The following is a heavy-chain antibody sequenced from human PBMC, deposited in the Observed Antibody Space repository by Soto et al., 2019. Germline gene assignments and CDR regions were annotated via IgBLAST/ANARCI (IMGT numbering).Heavy chain of an antibody. D-gene: IGHD6-13*01. CDR3: AKMWQHLALLAADY. Sequence: GGSLRLSCAASGFTFGSYAMSWVRQAPGKGLEWVSDIGGSSGSTYYADSVKGRFTISRDNSKNTLYLQMNSLGAEDTAVYYCAKMWQHLALLAADYWGQGTLVTVSS. J-gene: IGHJ4*02. V-gene: IGHV3-23*01. CDR2: IGGSSGST. CDR1: GFTFGSYA.